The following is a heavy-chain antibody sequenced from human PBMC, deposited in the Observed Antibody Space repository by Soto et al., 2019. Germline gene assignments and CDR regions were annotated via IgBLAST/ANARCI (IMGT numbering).Heavy chain of an antibody. CDR2: ISYDGSNK. J-gene: IGHJ3*02. CDR1: GFTFSSYG. D-gene: IGHD2-15*01. Sequence: SLRLSCAASGFTFSSYGMHWVRQAPGKGLEWVAVISYDGSNKYYADSVKGRFTISRDNAKNSLYLQMNSLRAEDTAVYYCASQVAPDAFDIWGQGTMVTVSS. CDR3: ASQVAPDAFDI. V-gene: IGHV3-30*03.